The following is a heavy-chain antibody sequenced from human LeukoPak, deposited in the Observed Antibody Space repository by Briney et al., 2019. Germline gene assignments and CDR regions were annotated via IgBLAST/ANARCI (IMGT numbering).Heavy chain of an antibody. CDR3: ARVAGFGELDYFDY. CDR2: IILLLGIV. J-gene: IGHJ4*02. Sequence: SVKVSCKASGGTFSNYAISWVRQAPGQGLEWMGRIILLLGIVSYAEKYQGRVTITADKSTSTVYMELSSLKSDDTAVYYCARVAGFGELDYFDYWGQGTLVTVSS. V-gene: IGHV1-69*04. CDR1: GGTFSNYA. D-gene: IGHD3-10*01.